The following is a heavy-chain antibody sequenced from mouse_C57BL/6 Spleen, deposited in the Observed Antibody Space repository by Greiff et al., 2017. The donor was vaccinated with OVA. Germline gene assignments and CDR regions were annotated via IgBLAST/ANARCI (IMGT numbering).Heavy chain of an antibody. CDR2: INPGSGGT. V-gene: IGHV1-54*01. Sequence: VQLQQSGAELVRPGTSVKVSCKASGYAFTNYLIEWVKQRPGQGLEWIGVINPGSGGTTYNEKFKGKATLTADKSSSTAYMQLSSLTSEDSAVYFCARLGYDGVDYWGQGTTLTVSS. CDR3: ARLGYDGVDY. CDR1: GYAFTNYL. D-gene: IGHD2-2*01. J-gene: IGHJ2*01.